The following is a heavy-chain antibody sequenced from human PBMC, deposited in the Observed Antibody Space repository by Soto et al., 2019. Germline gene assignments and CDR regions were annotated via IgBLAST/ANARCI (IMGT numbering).Heavy chain of an antibody. CDR1: VYSISSSSHY. CDR2: IYYSGST. V-gene: IGHV4-39*01. D-gene: IGHD3-3*01. Sequence: PSETLSLTCTVSVYSISSSSHYWGWIRQPPGKGLEWIGSIYYSGSTYYNPSLKSRVTISVDTSKNQFSLKLSSVTAADTAVYYCARQTEGYDFWSGYPGLFDPWGQGTLVTVSS. J-gene: IGHJ5*02. CDR3: ARQTEGYDFWSGYPGLFDP.